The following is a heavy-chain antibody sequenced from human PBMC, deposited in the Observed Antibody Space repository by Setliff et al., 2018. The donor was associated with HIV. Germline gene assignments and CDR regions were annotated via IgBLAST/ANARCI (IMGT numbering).Heavy chain of an antibody. CDR1: GGSFSGYS. Sequence: PSETLSLTCAVYGGSFSGYSWTWIRQPPGKGLEWIGEINHSGSTSYNPSLKSRVTMSVDTSKNQFSLKLTSVTAADTAVYYCARTLRAAAMGYFDYWGQGTLVTVSS. J-gene: IGHJ4*02. V-gene: IGHV4-34*01. CDR3: ARTLRAAAMGYFDY. CDR2: INHSGST. D-gene: IGHD5-18*01.